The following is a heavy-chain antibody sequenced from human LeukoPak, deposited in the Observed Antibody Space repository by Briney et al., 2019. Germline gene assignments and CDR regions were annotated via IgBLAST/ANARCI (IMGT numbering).Heavy chain of an antibody. D-gene: IGHD3-10*01. J-gene: IGHJ3*01. V-gene: IGHV3-48*02. CDR1: GFTLNTYS. CDR3: ARGNYASGSYLR. CDR2: ISSSASTI. Sequence: GGALLLSCSASGFTLNTYSMNWVRQAPGKGLERISYISSSASTIFYADSVKGRFTISRDNAKNSLYLQMNSLRDEDTAVYYCARGNYASGSYLRWGQGTMVTVSS.